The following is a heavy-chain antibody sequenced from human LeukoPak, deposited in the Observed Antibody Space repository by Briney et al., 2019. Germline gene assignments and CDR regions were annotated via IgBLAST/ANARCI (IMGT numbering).Heavy chain of an antibody. CDR2: IYTSGST. D-gene: IGHD6-13*01. CDR3: AREEQQLVRGSRFDP. V-gene: IGHV4-61*02. J-gene: IGHJ5*02. Sequence: SETLSLTCTVSGGSISSGSYYWSWIRQPAGKGLEWIGRIYTSGSTNSNPPLKSRVTISVDTSKNQFSLKLSSVTAADTAVYYCAREEQQLVRGSRFDPWGQGTLVTVSS. CDR1: GGSISSGSYY.